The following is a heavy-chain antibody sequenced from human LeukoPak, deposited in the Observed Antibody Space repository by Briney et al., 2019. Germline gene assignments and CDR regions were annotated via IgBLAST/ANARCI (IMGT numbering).Heavy chain of an antibody. CDR3: ARAVAGTWDYYYYYGMDV. Sequence: ASVKVSCKASGYTFTGYYMHWVRQAPGQGLEWMGWINPNSGGTNYAQKFQGRVTITRDTSASTAYMELSSLRSEDTAVYYCARAVAGTWDYYYYYGMDVWGQGTTVTVSS. CDR1: GYTFTGYY. CDR2: INPNSGGT. V-gene: IGHV1-2*02. J-gene: IGHJ6*02. D-gene: IGHD6-19*01.